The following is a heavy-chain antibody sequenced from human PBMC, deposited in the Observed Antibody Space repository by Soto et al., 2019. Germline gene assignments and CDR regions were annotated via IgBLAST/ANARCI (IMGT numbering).Heavy chain of an antibody. Sequence: EVQLVESGGGLVQPGGSLRVSCAVSGFSFGSYWMSWVRQAPGKGLEWVANIKEGGVETYYVDSVKGRFTISRDNARNSLYLQMNSLRVEDTAIYYFARDSGDTAATFLFDYWGRGTLVTVS. D-gene: IGHD6-25*01. CDR1: GFSFGSYW. V-gene: IGHV3-7*05. CDR2: IKEGGVET. CDR3: ARDSGDTAATFLFDY. J-gene: IGHJ4*02.